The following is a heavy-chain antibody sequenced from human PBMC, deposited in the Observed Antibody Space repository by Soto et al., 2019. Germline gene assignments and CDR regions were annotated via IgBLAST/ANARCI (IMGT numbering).Heavy chain of an antibody. D-gene: IGHD5-12*01. CDR2: SSWNSGSI. V-gene: IGHV3-9*01. J-gene: IGHJ4*02. CDR1: EFAFDGDA. Sequence: SVRHPCAASEFAFDGDAMHWVRRAPGKCMEWVSGSSWNSGSIGYADSVKGRFTISRDNAKNSLYLQMNSLRAEDTALYYCAKDSEYSGSLPDFDHWGQGTLVTVSS. CDR3: AKDSEYSGSLPDFDH.